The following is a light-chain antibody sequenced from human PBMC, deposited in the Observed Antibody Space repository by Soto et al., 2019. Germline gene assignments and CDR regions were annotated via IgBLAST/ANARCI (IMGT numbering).Light chain of an antibody. CDR2: DVS. CDR1: SSDVGGYNY. CDR3: SSYTSSSIPYV. Sequence: QSALTQPDSVSGSPGQSITISCTGTSSDVGGYNYVSWYQQHPGKAPKLMIDDVSNRPSGVSNRFAGSKSGNTASLTISGLQAEDEADYYCSSYTSSSIPYVFGTGTKLTVL. V-gene: IGLV2-14*01. J-gene: IGLJ1*01.